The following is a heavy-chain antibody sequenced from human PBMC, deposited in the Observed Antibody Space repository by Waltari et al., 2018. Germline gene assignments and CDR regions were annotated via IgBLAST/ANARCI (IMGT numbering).Heavy chain of an antibody. D-gene: IGHD2-15*01. Sequence: QLQESGPGLVKPSGTLSLTCPVSGGSISTSYWWSWVRQVPGKGLEWIGQVHFSGKTNYNPSFASRVTVSLDAYNKQFSLKVTSATAADTAVYYCARDRGSGLFLDSWGPGTLVTVSP. CDR1: GGSISTSYW. J-gene: IGHJ4*02. V-gene: IGHV4-4*02. CDR3: ARDRGSGLFLDS. CDR2: VHFSGKT.